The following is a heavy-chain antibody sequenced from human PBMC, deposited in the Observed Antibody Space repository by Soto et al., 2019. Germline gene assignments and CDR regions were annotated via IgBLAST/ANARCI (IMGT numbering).Heavy chain of an antibody. D-gene: IGHD3-9*01. V-gene: IGHV4-34*01. J-gene: IGHJ6*02. CDR3: ARWVRGRYFDYGMDV. Sequence: SETLSLTCAVYGGSFSGYYWSWIRQPPGKGLEWIGEINHSGSTYYNPSLKSRVTISVDTSKNQFSLKLSSVTAADTAVYYCARWVRGRYFDYGMDVWGQGTTVTVSS. CDR2: INHSGST. CDR1: GGSFSGYY.